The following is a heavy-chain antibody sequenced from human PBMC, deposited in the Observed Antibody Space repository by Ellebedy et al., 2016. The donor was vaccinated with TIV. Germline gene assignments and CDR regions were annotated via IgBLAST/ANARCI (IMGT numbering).Heavy chain of an antibody. CDR1: GFTFSNYW. CDR2: INTDGSTT. J-gene: IGHJ4*02. D-gene: IGHD4-17*01. CDR3: ARISDGVQGGFDY. Sequence: HTGGSLRLSCAASGFTFSNYWMYWVRQVPGKGLVWILRINTDGSTTTYADSVEGRFTVSRDNAKNTLYLQMNSLRVEDTAVYYCARISDGVQGGFDYWGQGTLVTVSS. V-gene: IGHV3-74*03.